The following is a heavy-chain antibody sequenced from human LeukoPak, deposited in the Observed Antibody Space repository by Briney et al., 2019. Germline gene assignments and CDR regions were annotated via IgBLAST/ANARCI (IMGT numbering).Heavy chain of an antibody. CDR2: IWNDGSNQ. Sequence: PGGSLRLSCAASGFTFSSYGMHWVRQAPGKGLEWVAVIWNDGSNQYYADSVKGRFTISRDNSKNTLFLQMDSLRDEDTAVYYGARLGGNSGYYAIDYWGQGTLVTVSS. CDR1: GFTFSSYG. D-gene: IGHD3-22*01. V-gene: IGHV3-33*01. CDR3: ARLGGNSGYYAIDY. J-gene: IGHJ4*02.